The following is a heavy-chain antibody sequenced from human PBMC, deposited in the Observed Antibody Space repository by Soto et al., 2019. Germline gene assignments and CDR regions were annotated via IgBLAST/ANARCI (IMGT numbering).Heavy chain of an antibody. J-gene: IGHJ6*02. CDR2: ISSSSSTI. V-gene: IGHV3-48*02. Sequence: GGSLRLSCAASGFAFSSYSMNWVRQAPGKGLEWVSYISSSSSTIYYADSVKGRFTISRDNAKNSLYLQMNSLRDEDTAVYYCARDTHSDILTGYPYYYYGMDVWGQGTTVTV. CDR3: ARDTHSDILTGYPYYYYGMDV. CDR1: GFAFSSYS. D-gene: IGHD3-9*01.